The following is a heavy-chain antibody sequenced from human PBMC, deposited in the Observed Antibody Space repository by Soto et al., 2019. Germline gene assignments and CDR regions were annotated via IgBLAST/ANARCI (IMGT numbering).Heavy chain of an antibody. D-gene: IGHD4-4*01. CDR3: ARDRGVSYGSNSLNDAFDI. J-gene: IGHJ3*02. Sequence: GGSLRLSCAASGFTFSDYYMSWIRQAPGKGLEWVSYISSSGSTIYYADSVKGRFTISRDNAKNSLYLQMNSLRAEDTAVYYCARDRGVSYGSNSLNDAFDIWGQGTMVTVSS. CDR1: GFTFSDYY. CDR2: ISSSGSTI. V-gene: IGHV3-11*01.